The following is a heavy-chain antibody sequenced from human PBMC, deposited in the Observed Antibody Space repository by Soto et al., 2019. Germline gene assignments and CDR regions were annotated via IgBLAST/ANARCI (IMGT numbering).Heavy chain of an antibody. CDR2: IYWDDDK. D-gene: IGHD2-21*02. CDR3: AHRPSIVVVTAGAYYFDY. Sequence: QITLKESGPPLVKPTQTLTLTCTFSGFSLSTSGVGVGWIRQPPGKALEWLALIYWDDDKRYSPSLKSRLTITKDTSKNQVVLTMTNMDPVDTATYYCAHRPSIVVVTAGAYYFDYWGQGTLVTVSS. CDR1: GFSLSTSGVG. V-gene: IGHV2-5*02. J-gene: IGHJ4*02.